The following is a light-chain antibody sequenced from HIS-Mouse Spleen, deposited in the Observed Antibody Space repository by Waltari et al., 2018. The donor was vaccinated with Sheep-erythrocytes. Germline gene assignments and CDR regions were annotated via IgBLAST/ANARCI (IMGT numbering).Light chain of an antibody. CDR1: SSDVGSYNL. J-gene: IGLJ3*02. CDR2: EGS. CDR3: CSYAGSSTPWV. Sequence: QSALTQPASVSGSPGQSIPISCTGTSSDVGSYNLVSWYQPPPGKAPKLMIYEGSNRRSVVSNRFSGSKSGNTASLTISGLQAEDEADYYCCSYAGSSTPWVFGGGTKLTVL. V-gene: IGLV2-23*01.